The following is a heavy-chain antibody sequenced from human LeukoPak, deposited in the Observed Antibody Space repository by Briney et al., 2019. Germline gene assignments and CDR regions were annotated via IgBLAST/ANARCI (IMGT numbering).Heavy chain of an antibody. V-gene: IGHV4-34*01. CDR1: GGSFSGYY. J-gene: IGHJ4*02. CDR3: ARDGYSGYDFDY. D-gene: IGHD5-12*01. CDR2: INHSGST. Sequence: PSETLSLTCAVYGGSFSGYYWSWIRQPPGKGLEWIGEINHSGSTNCNPSLKSRVTISVDTSKNQFSLKLSSVTAADTAVYYCARDGYSGYDFDYWGQGTPVTVSS.